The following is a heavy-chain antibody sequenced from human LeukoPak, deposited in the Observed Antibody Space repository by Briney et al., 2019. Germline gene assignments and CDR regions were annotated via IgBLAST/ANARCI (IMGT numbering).Heavy chain of an antibody. CDR1: GFTVSSNY. J-gene: IGHJ4*02. CDR2: IYSGGST. V-gene: IGHV3-66*01. D-gene: IGHD1-26*01. CDR3: ARDLRDVSGSFEDY. Sequence: GGSLRLSCAASGFTVSSNYMSWVRQAPGKALEWVSVIYSGGSTYYADSVKGRFTISRDNSKNTLYLQMNSLRAEDTAVYYCARDLRDVSGSFEDYWGQGTLVTVSS.